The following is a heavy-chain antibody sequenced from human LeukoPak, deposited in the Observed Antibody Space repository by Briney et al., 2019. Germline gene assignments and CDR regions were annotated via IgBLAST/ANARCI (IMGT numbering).Heavy chain of an antibody. Sequence: SETLSLTCTVSGGSISDYFWSWIRQPPGKGLEWIGYIYYSGSTNYNPSLKSRVTISVDTSKNQFSLRLNSVTAADTAVYYCARDFGYGDYGYYYYYGMDVWGQGTTVTVSS. CDR2: IYYSGST. D-gene: IGHD4-17*01. J-gene: IGHJ6*02. V-gene: IGHV4-59*01. CDR3: ARDFGYGDYGYYYYYGMDV. CDR1: GGSISDYF.